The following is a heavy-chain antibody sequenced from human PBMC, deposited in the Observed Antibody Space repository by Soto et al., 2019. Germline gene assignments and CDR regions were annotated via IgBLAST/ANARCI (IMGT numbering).Heavy chain of an antibody. D-gene: IGHD3-9*01. J-gene: IGHJ6*02. CDR3: ARGYMYYDILTGYYVYYYGMDV. Sequence: SQTLSLTCAISGDSVSSNSAAWNWIRQSPSRGLEWLGRTYYRSKWYNDYAVSVKSRITINPDTSKNQFSLQLNSVTPEDTAVYYCARGYMYYDILTGYYVYYYGMDVWGQGTTVTVSS. V-gene: IGHV6-1*01. CDR2: TYYRSKWYN. CDR1: GDSVSSNSAA.